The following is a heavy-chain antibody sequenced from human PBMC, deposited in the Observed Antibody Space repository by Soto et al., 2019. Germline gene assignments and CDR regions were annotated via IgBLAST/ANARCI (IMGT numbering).Heavy chain of an antibody. Sequence: QVQLQESGPGLVKPSETLSLTCTVSGGSMTTYYWGWIRQPPGKGLEWIGYINYSGNTKYNSSLKSRVTISVDTSKNQFSLKLTSVTAADPAVYYCARSYCRDGVRCNWFDPWGQGTLVTVSS. CDR2: INYSGNT. V-gene: IGHV4-59*01. CDR3: ARSYCRDGVRCNWFDP. J-gene: IGHJ5*02. CDR1: GGSMTTYY. D-gene: IGHD2-15*01.